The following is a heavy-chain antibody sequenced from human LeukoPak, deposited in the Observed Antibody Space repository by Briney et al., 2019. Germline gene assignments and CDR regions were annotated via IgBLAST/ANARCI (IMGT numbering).Heavy chain of an antibody. CDR2: INHSGST. J-gene: IGHJ3*02. CDR3: ARGEPTSDAFDI. CDR1: GGSFSGYY. D-gene: IGHD1-14*01. Sequence: PSETLSLTCAVYGGSFSGYYWSWIRQPPGKGLEWIGEINHSGSTNYNPSLKSRVTISVDTSKNQFSLKLSSVTAADTAVYYCARGEPTSDAFDIWGQGTMVTVS. V-gene: IGHV4-34*01.